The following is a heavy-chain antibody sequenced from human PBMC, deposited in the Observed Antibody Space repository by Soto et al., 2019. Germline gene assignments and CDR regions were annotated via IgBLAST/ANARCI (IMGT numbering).Heavy chain of an antibody. J-gene: IGHJ4*02. Sequence: PGGSLRLSCAASGFTFSSYAMSWVRQVPGKGLEWVSAISGSGGSTYYADSVKGRFTISRDNSKNTLYLQMNSLRAEDTAVYYCAKGSIAVAGTPNYYFDYWGQGTLVTVSS. CDR3: AKGSIAVAGTPNYYFDY. CDR2: ISGSGGST. D-gene: IGHD6-19*01. V-gene: IGHV3-23*01. CDR1: GFTFSSYA.